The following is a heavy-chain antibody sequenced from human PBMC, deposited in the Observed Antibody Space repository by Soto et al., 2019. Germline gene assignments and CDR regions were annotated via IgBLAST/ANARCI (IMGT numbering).Heavy chain of an antibody. Sequence: GASVKVSCKASGYTITAHLLHWVRQAPGQGLEWMGWINPNSGGTNYAQKFQGRVTMTRDTSISTAYMELSRLRSDDTAVYYCARDLAYYDFWSGYYKNYGMDVWGQGTTVTVSS. CDR1: GYTITAHL. CDR3: ARDLAYYDFWSGYYKNYGMDV. V-gene: IGHV1-2*02. D-gene: IGHD3-3*01. CDR2: INPNSGGT. J-gene: IGHJ6*02.